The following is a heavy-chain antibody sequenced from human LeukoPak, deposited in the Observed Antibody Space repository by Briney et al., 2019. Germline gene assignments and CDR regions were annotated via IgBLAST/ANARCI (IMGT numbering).Heavy chain of an antibody. CDR2: IYYSGST. J-gene: IGHJ5*02. D-gene: IGHD3-10*01. Sequence: SETLSLTCTVSGGSITSSTYYWGWIRQPPGKGLEWFGYIYYSGSTNYNPSLKSRVTISVDTSKNQFSLKLSSVTAADTAVYYCASINGGCWFDPWGQGTLVTVSS. V-gene: IGHV4-61*05. CDR1: GGSITSSTYY. CDR3: ASINGGCWFDP.